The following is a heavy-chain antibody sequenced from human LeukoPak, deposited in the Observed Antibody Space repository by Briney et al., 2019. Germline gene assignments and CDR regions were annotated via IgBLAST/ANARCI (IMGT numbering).Heavy chain of an antibody. D-gene: IGHD2-15*01. CDR3: ARQQCNGGSCYSRAIWFDP. CDR1: GGSISSSSYY. J-gene: IGHJ5*02. Sequence: PSETLSLTCTVSGGSISSSSYYWGWIRQPPGKGLEWIASIYYTGNTYYHPSLKSRVTISVDTSRNQFSLTLNSVTAADTAMYYCARQQCNGGSCYSRAIWFDPWGQGTLVTVSS. CDR2: IYYTGNT. V-gene: IGHV4-39*01.